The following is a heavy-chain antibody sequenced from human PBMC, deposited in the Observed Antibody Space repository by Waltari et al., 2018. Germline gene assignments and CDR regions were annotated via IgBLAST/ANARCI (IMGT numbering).Heavy chain of an antibody. V-gene: IGHV1-46*01. Sequence: QVQLVQSGAEVKKPGASVKISCKTSEYTFTSSYIHWVRQAPGQGLEWMGIINPSGGSTIYAQKLQGRVTMTRDTSTSTVYMELSSLRSEDTAVYYCARDTGALWMDVWGQGTTVTVSS. J-gene: IGHJ6*02. CDR2: INPSGGST. CDR1: EYTFTSSY. D-gene: IGHD2-21*01. CDR3: ARDTGALWMDV.